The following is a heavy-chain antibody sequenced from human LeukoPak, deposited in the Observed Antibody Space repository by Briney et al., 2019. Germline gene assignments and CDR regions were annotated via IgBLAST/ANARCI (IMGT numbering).Heavy chain of an antibody. Sequence: PSETLSLTCAVYGGSFSVYYWSWIRQPPGKGLEWIGEINHSGSTNYNPSLKSRVTISVDTSKNQFSLRPSSVTAADTAVYYCARETSQKGAHYMDVWGKGTTVTISS. D-gene: IGHD3-16*01. CDR1: GGSFSVYY. V-gene: IGHV4-34*01. CDR3: ARETSQKGAHYMDV. J-gene: IGHJ6*03. CDR2: INHSGST.